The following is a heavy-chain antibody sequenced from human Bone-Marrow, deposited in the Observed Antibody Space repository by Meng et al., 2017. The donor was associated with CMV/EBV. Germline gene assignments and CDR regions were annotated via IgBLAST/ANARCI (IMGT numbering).Heavy chain of an antibody. D-gene: IGHD2-2*01. CDR2: ISAYNGNT. V-gene: IGHV1-18*01. CDR3: ARDHCSSTSCYIGGWFDP. Sequence: ASVKVSCKASGYTFTSYGISWVRQAPGQGLEGMGWISAYNGNTNYAQKLQGRVTMTTDTSTSTAYMELRSLRSDDTAVYYCARDHCSSTSCYIGGWFDPWGQGTLVTVYS. J-gene: IGHJ5*02. CDR1: GYTFTSYG.